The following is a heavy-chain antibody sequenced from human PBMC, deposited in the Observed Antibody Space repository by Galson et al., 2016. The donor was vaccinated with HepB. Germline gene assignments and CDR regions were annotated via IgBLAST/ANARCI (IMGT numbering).Heavy chain of an antibody. J-gene: IGHJ5*02. CDR2: IYSTGST. CDR1: GDSVSSDGYS. D-gene: IGHD2-2*02. V-gene: IGHV4-61*08. CDR3: ARDAAYCSNNSCYSPFDT. Sequence: SETLSLTCTVSGDSVSSDGYSWTWIRQPPGKGLEWIGYIYSTGSTNYKPSLKRRLIISVDTSKTLFSLRMSSVTAAATAIYYCARDAAYCSNNSCYSPFDTWGQGTLVIVSS.